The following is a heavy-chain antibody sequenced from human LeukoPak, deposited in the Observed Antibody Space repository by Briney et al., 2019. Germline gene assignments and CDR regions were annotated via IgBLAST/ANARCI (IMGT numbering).Heavy chain of an antibody. Sequence: PGGSLILSCAASGFIFDDYGMNWVRPAPGKGLEWVSGINWNGDSTGYVDSVKGRFTISRDNAKNSLYLQMNSLRVEDTALYYCARGAGSGYYFYMDVWGKGTTVTVSS. CDR2: INWNGDST. J-gene: IGHJ6*03. CDR1: GFIFDDYG. D-gene: IGHD3-10*01. CDR3: ARGAGSGYYFYMDV. V-gene: IGHV3-20*04.